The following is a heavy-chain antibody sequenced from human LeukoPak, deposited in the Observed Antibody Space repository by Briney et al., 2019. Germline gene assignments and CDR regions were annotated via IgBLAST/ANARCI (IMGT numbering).Heavy chain of an antibody. D-gene: IGHD3-22*01. CDR1: GYTFTSYG. Sequence: APVKVSCKASGYTFTSYGISWVRQDPGQGLEWMGWISAYNGNTNYAQKLQGRVTMTTDTSTSTAYMELRSLRSDDTAVYYCARDLIPIYYYDSSGYYPGVYWGQGTLVTVSS. V-gene: IGHV1-18*01. CDR2: ISAYNGNT. CDR3: ARDLIPIYYYDSSGYYPGVY. J-gene: IGHJ4*02.